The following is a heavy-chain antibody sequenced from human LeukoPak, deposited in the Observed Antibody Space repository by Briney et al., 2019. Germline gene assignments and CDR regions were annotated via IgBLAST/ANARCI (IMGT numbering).Heavy chain of an antibody. CDR2: ISGSGGTT. Sequence: PGGSLRLSCAASGFSFSSYAMSWVRQAPGKGLEWVSAISGSGGTTYYADSVKGRFTISRDKSKKTLYVQMNSLRADDTAVYYCANGGYYPYYFDYWGQGTLVTVSS. V-gene: IGHV3-23*01. CDR1: GFSFSSYA. J-gene: IGHJ4*02. D-gene: IGHD3-22*01. CDR3: ANGGYYPYYFDY.